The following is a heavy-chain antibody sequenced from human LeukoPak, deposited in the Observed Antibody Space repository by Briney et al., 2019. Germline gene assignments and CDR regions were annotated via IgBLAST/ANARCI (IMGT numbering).Heavy chain of an antibody. J-gene: IGHJ6*03. CDR2: IYTTGST. V-gene: IGHV4-4*07. D-gene: IGHD6-13*01. CDR3: ARDRLSIAAAGTYYYYYMDV. Sequence: SETLSLTCTVSGGSISSYYWTWIRQPAGKALEWIGRIYTTGSTNYNPSLKSRVTMSVDTSKNQFSLKLSSVTAADTAVYYCARDRLSIAAAGTYYYYYMDVWGKGTTVTVSS. CDR1: GGSISSYY.